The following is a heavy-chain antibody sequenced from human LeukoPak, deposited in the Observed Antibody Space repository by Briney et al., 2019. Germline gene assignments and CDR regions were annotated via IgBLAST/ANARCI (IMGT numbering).Heavy chain of an antibody. CDR1: GFTFSSYE. CDR3: ARETDSTLFDY. Sequence: GGSLSLSCAASGFTFSSYEMNWVRQAPGRGREWVSYISVIGYNIYYADSVKGRFTISRDNAKNSLYLQVNSLRVDDTALYYCARETDSTLFDYWGQGTLVTVSS. J-gene: IGHJ4*02. D-gene: IGHD2-2*01. V-gene: IGHV3-48*03. CDR2: ISVIGYNI.